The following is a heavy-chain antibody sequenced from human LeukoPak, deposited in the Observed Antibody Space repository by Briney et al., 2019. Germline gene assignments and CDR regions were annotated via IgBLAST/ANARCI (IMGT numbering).Heavy chain of an antibody. D-gene: IGHD3-22*01. CDR3: ASETYYYDSSGYYTRPFDY. CDR1: GFTFSSYA. Sequence: GGSLRLSCSASGFTFSSYAMHWVRQAPGKGLEYVSAISSNGGSTYYADSVKGRFTISRDNSKNTLYLQMNSLRAEDTAVYYCASETYYYDSSGYYTRPFDYWGQGTLVTVSS. CDR2: ISSNGGST. V-gene: IGHV3-64*04. J-gene: IGHJ4*02.